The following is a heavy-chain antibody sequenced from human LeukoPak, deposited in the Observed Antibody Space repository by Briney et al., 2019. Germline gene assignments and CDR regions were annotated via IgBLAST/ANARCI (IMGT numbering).Heavy chain of an antibody. V-gene: IGHV4-59*01. CDR3: SGGRITMIT. Sequence: SETLSLTCTVSGGSITSYYWSWIRQPPGRGLEWMGYIYYSGSTNNNPPLKSRGPISVYASTNQFSLKLSSVTAADTAAVYFSGGRITMITWGARTLVTVSS. D-gene: IGHD3-22*01. J-gene: IGHJ5*02. CDR1: GGSITSYY. CDR2: IYYSGST.